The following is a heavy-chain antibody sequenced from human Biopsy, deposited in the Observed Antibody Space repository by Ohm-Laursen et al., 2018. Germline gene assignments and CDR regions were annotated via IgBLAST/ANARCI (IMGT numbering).Heavy chain of an antibody. CDR1: GFTLNKHG. D-gene: IGHD4-11*01. J-gene: IGHJ4*02. CDR3: ARDSTINTVTTADY. Sequence: SLRLSCAASGFTLNKHGMHWVRQAPGKGLEWLAVIWYDGSNKYYGDSVQGRFTISRDNSKNTVYLQMSSLRAEDTAIYYCARDSTINTVTTADYWGQGTLVTVSS. V-gene: IGHV3-33*01. CDR2: IWYDGSNK.